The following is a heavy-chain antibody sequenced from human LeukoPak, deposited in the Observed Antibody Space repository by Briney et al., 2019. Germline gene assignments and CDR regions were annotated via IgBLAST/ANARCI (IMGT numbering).Heavy chain of an antibody. D-gene: IGHD6-13*01. CDR2: IFVSGST. CDR3: ARDKGGITGSWFDP. V-gene: IGHV4-4*07. CDR1: GGSINIYY. Sequence: SETLSLTCIVSGGSINIYYWSWFGQPAGKGLEWIGRIFVSGSTNYNPSLKSRVTMSVDTSKNQFSLKLSSVTAADTALYYCARDKGGITGSWFDPWGQGTLVTVSS. J-gene: IGHJ5*02.